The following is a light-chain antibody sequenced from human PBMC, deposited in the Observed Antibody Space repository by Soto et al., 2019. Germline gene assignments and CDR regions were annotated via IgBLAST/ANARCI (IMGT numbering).Light chain of an antibody. V-gene: IGLV2-14*03. CDR1: SSDVGAHNY. CDR3: GSYTGTTTLVI. Sequence: QSALTQPASVSGSPGQSIAISCTGTSSDVGAHNYVSWYQQHPGKAPKLMIYDVSNRPSGVSTRFSGFKSGNTASLTISGLQAEDEADYYCGSYTGTTTLVIFGGGTQLTVL. J-gene: IGLJ2*01. CDR2: DVS.